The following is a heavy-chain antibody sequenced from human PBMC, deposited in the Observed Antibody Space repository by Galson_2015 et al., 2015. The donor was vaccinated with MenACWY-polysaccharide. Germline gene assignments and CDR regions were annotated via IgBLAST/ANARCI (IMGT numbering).Heavy chain of an antibody. V-gene: IGHV3-33*01. J-gene: IGHJ4*02. CDR1: GFSFSSFG. D-gene: IGHD2/OR15-2a*01. CDR3: ARIIGYYYSINY. CDR2: IWYDGSKT. Sequence: SLRLSCAASGFSFSSFGMHWVRQAPGKGLEWVALIWYDGSKTYYADSVKGRFTISRDNSKNTLYLQMNNLRDEDTAVYYCARIIGYYYSINYWGQGTPVTVSS.